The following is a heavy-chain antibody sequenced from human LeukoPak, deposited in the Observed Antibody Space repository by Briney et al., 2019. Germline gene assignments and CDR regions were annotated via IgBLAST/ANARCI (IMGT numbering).Heavy chain of an antibody. CDR1: GFTFSSYW. J-gene: IGHJ3*02. V-gene: IGHV3-7*01. Sequence: GGSLRLSCAASGFTFSSYWMSWVRQAPGKGLEWVANIKQDGSEKYYVDSVKGRFTISRDNAKNSLYLQMNSLRAEDTAVYYCATGYYGGGDSDAFDIWGQGTMVTVSS. CDR2: IKQDGSEK. D-gene: IGHD2-21*02. CDR3: ATGYYGGGDSDAFDI.